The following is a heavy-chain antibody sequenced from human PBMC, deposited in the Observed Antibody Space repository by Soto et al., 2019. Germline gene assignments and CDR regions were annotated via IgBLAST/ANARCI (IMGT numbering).Heavy chain of an antibody. D-gene: IGHD3-10*01. CDR1: GYSFTSYW. V-gene: IGHV5-51*01. J-gene: IGHJ5*02. CDR3: AGVDYYGSGSWNWFDP. Sequence: GESLKISRKGSGYSFTSYWIGWVRQMPGKGLEWMGIIYPGDSDTRYSPSFQGQVTISADKSISTAYLQWSSLKASDTAMYYCAGVDYYGSGSWNWFDPWGQGTLVTVSS. CDR2: IYPGDSDT.